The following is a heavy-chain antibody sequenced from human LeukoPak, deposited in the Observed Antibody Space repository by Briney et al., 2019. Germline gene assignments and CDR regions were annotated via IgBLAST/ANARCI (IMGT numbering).Heavy chain of an antibody. D-gene: IGHD5-18*01. CDR2: IYTSGST. J-gene: IGHJ4*02. CDR1: GGSISSGSYY. CDR3: ARQYSYGALLDY. Sequence: SETLSLTCTVSGGSISSGSYYWSWIRQPAGKGLEWIGRIYTSGSTNYNPSLKSRVTISVDTSKNQFSLKLSSVTAAVTAVYYCARQYSYGALLDYWGQGTLVTVSS. V-gene: IGHV4-61*02.